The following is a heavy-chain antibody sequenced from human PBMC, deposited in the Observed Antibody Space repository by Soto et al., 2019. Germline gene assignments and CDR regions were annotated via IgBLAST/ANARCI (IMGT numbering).Heavy chain of an antibody. CDR1: GGSISSSSYY. CDR2: IYYSGST. Sequence: SETLSLTCTVSGGSISSSSYYWGWIRQPPGKGLEWIGSIYYSGSTYYNPSLKSRVTISVDTSKNQFSLKLSSVTAADTAVYYCARQRGGSGWYLFDYWGQGTLVTVSS. J-gene: IGHJ4*02. CDR3: ARQRGGSGWYLFDY. V-gene: IGHV4-39*01. D-gene: IGHD6-19*01.